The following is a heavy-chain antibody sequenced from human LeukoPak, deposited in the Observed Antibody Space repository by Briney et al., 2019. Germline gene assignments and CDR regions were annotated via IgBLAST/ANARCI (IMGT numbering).Heavy chain of an antibody. V-gene: IGHV4-4*02. D-gene: IGHD4-17*01. CDR3: ARDKTTDYVVDY. J-gene: IGHJ4*02. Sequence: SETLSLTCAVSGGSISSSNWWSWVRQPPGKGLEWIGEIYHSGSTNYNPSLESRVTISVDKSKNQFSLKLSSVTAADTAVYYCARDKTTDYVVDYWGQGTLVTVSS. CDR2: IYHSGST. CDR1: GGSISSSNW.